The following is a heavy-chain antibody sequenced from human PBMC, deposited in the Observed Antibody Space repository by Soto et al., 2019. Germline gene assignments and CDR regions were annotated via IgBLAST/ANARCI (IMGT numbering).Heavy chain of an antibody. J-gene: IGHJ4*02. CDR1: GFTFSNAW. D-gene: IGHD4-17*01. Sequence: GGSLRLSCAASGFTFSNAWMNWVRQAPGKGLEWVGRIKSKTDGGTTDYASPVKGRFTISRDDSKNTLYLQMNSLKTDDTAVYYCTTDELAALGSNQPETTVTTDYWGQGTLVTVSS. CDR2: IKSKTDGGTT. V-gene: IGHV3-15*07. CDR3: TTDELAALGSNQPETTVTTDY.